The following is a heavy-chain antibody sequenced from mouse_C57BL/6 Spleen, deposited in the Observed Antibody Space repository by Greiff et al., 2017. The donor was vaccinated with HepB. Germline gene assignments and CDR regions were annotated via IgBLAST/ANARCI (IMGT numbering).Heavy chain of an antibody. CDR1: GYSITSGYY. J-gene: IGHJ4*01. CDR2: ISYDGSN. CDR3: ARVGWLGAMDY. D-gene: IGHD2-3*01. Sequence: EVKLQESGPGLVKPSQSLSLTCSVTGYSITSGYYWNWIRQFPGNKLEWMGYISYDGSNNYNPSLKNRISITRDTSKNQFFLKLNSVTTEDTATYYCARVGWLGAMDYWGQGTSVTVSS. V-gene: IGHV3-6*01.